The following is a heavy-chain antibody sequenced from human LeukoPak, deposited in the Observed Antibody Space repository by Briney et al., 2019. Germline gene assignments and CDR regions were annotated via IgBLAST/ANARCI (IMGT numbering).Heavy chain of an antibody. V-gene: IGHV1-69*05. J-gene: IGHJ4*02. Sequence: SVKVSCKASGGTSSSYGISWVRQAPRQGLEWMGRIIPIFGTANYAQKFQGRLTITTDESTSTAYMELSSLGSEDTAVYYCAREGDYGDYASDCWGQGTLVTVSS. CDR3: AREGDYGDYASDC. CDR2: IIPIFGTA. D-gene: IGHD4-17*01. CDR1: GGTSSSYG.